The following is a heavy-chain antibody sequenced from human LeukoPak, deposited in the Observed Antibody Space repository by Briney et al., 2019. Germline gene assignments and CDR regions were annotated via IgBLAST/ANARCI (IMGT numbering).Heavy chain of an antibody. D-gene: IGHD4-17*01. CDR1: GFTFSSYG. V-gene: IGHV3-33*01. CDR2: MWYDGSNK. Sequence: GGSLRLSCAASGFTFSSYGMHWVRQAPGKGLEWVAVMWYDGSNKYYADSVKGRFTISRDNSKNTLYLQMNSLRAEDTAVYYCAREYGDQYFDYWGQGTLVTVSS. CDR3: AREYGDQYFDY. J-gene: IGHJ4*02.